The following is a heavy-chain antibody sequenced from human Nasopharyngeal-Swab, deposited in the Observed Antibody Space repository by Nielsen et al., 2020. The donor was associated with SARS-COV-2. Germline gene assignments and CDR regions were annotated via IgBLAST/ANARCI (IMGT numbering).Heavy chain of an antibody. CDR1: GYTFTSYY. Sequence: ASVKVSCKASGYTFTSYYMHWVRQAPGQGLEWMGIINPSGGSTSYAQKFQGRVTMTRDTSTSTVYMELSSLRSEDTAVYYCARSIAAAGKGGSFDYWGQGTPVTVSS. J-gene: IGHJ4*02. D-gene: IGHD6-13*01. V-gene: IGHV1-46*01. CDR2: INPSGGST. CDR3: ARSIAAAGKGGSFDY.